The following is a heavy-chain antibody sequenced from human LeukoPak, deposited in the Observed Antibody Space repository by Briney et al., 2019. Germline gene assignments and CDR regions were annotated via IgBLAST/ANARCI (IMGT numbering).Heavy chain of an antibody. D-gene: IGHD2/OR15-2a*01. J-gene: IGHJ4*02. CDR1: GFTFSSYA. CDR3: AKGLFYDYALAFDH. CDR2: ISGSGGSA. V-gene: IGHV3-23*01. Sequence: GGSLRLSWAASGFTFSSYAMNWVRQAPGKGLEWVSGISGSGGSAYYVDSVKGRFTISRDNSKNTLHLQMNSLRAEDTAVYYCAKGLFYDYALAFDHWGQGTLVTASS.